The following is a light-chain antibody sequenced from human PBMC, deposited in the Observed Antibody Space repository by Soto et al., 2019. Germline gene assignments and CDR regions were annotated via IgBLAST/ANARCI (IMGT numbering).Light chain of an antibody. J-gene: IGKJ1*01. CDR2: GAS. V-gene: IGKV3-20*01. CDR3: QQYGSSPT. Sequence: EIVLTQSPGTLSLSPGERATLSCRASQSVSSSYLAWYQQKPGQAPRLLIYGASSRATGIPDRFSGSGSGTXXXXXXXXXXXXXXXVYYCQQYGSSPTFGXGTXXEIK. CDR1: QSVSSSY.